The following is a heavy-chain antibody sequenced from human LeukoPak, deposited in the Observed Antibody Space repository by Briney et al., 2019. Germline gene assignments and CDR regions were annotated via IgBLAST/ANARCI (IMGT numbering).Heavy chain of an antibody. CDR2: IKLDGSEK. D-gene: IGHD1-26*01. CDR1: GFTLSNYW. CDR3: ARQGSTWWDPFDF. Sequence: HAGGSQRLSCAASGFTLSNYWMSWVRQAPGKGLEWVANIKLDGSEKYYVDSVKGRFTISRDNAYNSLHLQMSSLRADDTAVYYCARQGSTWWDPFDFWGQGTLVTVSS. V-gene: IGHV3-7*03. J-gene: IGHJ4*02.